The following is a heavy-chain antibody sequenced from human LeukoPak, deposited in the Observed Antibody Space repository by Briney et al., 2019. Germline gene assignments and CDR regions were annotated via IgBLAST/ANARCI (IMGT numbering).Heavy chain of an antibody. V-gene: IGHV4-39*01. Sequence: SETLSLTCTVPGDSISSSSHYWGWIRQPPGKTLEWIGSLHHTGRSCSSAALKSRVNISMDMSKSQFSLKLNSVTAADSGVYYCVAEMTASAAFDIWGRGTLVAVSS. D-gene: IGHD2-21*02. J-gene: IGHJ3*02. CDR3: VAEMTASAAFDI. CDR2: LHHTGRS. CDR1: GDSISSSSHY.